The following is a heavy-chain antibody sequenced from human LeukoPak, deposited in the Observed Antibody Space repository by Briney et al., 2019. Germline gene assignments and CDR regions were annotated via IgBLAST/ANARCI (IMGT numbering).Heavy chain of an antibody. J-gene: IGHJ4*02. CDR3: ARGNRKIAVDI. CDR2: INTKTGNP. Sequence: ASVEVSCMASGYTFTTYAMNWVRQAPGQGLEWMGWINTKTGNPTYVQGFTGRFVFSLDTSVSTAYLQISSLKAEDTAVYFCARGNRKIAVDIWGQGALVTVSS. CDR1: GYTFTTYA. V-gene: IGHV7-4-1*02. D-gene: IGHD6-19*01.